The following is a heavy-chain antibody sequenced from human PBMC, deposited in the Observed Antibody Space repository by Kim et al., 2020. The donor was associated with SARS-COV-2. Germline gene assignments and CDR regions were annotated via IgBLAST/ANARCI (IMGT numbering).Heavy chain of an antibody. D-gene: IGHD6-13*01. Sequence: NSAQKFQERVTITRDMSTSTAYMELSSLRSEDTAVYYCAAATSSSWYFDYWGQGTLVTVSS. J-gene: IGHJ4*02. CDR3: AAATSSSWYFDY. V-gene: IGHV1-58*01.